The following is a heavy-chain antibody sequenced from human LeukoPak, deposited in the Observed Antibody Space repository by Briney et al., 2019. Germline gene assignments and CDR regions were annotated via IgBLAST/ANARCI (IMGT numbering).Heavy chain of an antibody. CDR2: INHSGYT. J-gene: IGHJ4*02. CDR3: TRMTSGQDY. Sequence: PSETLSLTCAVSGVSFNDYYWSWVRQTPGKGLEWIGEINHSGYTNDSPSLKSRVTLSIDTSRNQFSLNLRSVTVADAGIYFCTRMTSGQDYWGQGTVVSVFS. V-gene: IGHV4-34*01. D-gene: IGHD3-10*01. CDR1: GVSFNDYY.